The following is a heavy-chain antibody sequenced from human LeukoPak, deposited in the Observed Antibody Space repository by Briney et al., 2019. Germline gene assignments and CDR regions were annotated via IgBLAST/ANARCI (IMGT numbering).Heavy chain of an antibody. CDR1: RFNFNSFV. J-gene: IGHJ4*02. CDR3: VRGKKPGWDMSYFDY. CDR2: ISTSSGYI. V-gene: IGHV3-21*06. Sequence: GGSLRLSCAASRFNFNSFVMGWVRQPPGKGLEWVSSISTSSGYIFYADSLKGRVTISRDNAKNSLYLQMNSLRAEDTAVYYCVRGKKPGWDMSYFDYWARESWSPSRQ. D-gene: IGHD1-14*01.